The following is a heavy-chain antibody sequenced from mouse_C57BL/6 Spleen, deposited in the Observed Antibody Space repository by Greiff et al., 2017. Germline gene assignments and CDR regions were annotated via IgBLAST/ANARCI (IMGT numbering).Heavy chain of an antibody. J-gene: IGHJ3*01. Sequence: EVQLQQSGAELVRPGASVKLSCTASGFNIKDYYMHWVKQRPEQGLEWIGRIDPEDGDTEYAPKFQGKATMTADKSSNTAYLQLSSLTSEDTAVYYGTTEEGRGYLFADRGQGTLVTVSA. V-gene: IGHV14-1*01. CDR3: TTEEGRGYLFAD. D-gene: IGHD2-2*01. CDR2: IDPEDGDT. CDR1: GFNIKDYY.